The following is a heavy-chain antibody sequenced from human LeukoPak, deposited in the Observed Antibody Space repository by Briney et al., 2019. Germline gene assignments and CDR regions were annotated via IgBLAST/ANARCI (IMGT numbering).Heavy chain of an antibody. J-gene: IGHJ5*02. CDR3: VYYTIYGVIRWFDP. Sequence: PGGSLRLSCAASGFTFGSYAMSWVRQAPGKGLEWVSSISGSSDNIYYADSVKGRFTISRDYSTNTLYLEMNNLRTEDTALYYCVYYTIYGVIRWFDPWGQGTLVTVSS. D-gene: IGHD3-3*01. CDR2: ISGSSDNI. CDR1: GFTFGSYA. V-gene: IGHV3-23*01.